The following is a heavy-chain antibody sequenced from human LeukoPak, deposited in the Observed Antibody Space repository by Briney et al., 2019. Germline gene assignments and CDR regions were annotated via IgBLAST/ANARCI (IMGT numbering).Heavy chain of an antibody. D-gene: IGHD2/OR15-2a*01. J-gene: IGHJ4*02. CDR1: GGSISSYY. V-gene: IGHV4-59*08. CDR3: AGHHPRNTVDF. CDR2: IYYSGSI. Sequence: PSETLSLTCTVSGGSISSYYWSWIRQPPGKGLEWIGYIYYSGSINYNPSLKSRVTISLDTSKNQFSLKLSSVTAADTAVYYCAGHHPRNTVDFWGQGTLVTVSS.